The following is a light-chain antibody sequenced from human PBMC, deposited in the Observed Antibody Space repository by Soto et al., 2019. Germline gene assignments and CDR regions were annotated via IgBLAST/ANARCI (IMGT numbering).Light chain of an antibody. Sequence: EIVMTQSPATLSVSPGERATLSYRASQSVSNNFAWYQQKPGQAPRLLIYGASTRAAGIPARFSGSGSGTEFTLTISSLQSEDSAVYYCQQYNNWPPWTFGQGTKVDIK. CDR2: GAS. J-gene: IGKJ1*01. V-gene: IGKV3D-15*01. CDR1: QSVSNN. CDR3: QQYNNWPPWT.